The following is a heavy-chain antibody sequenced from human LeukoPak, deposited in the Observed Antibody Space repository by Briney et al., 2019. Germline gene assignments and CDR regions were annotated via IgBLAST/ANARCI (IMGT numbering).Heavy chain of an antibody. CDR2: ISYDGSNK. CDR3: ARHFCSSTSCSN. Sequence: PGGSLRLSCAASGFTFSSYAMHWVRQAPGKGLEWVAVISYDGSNKYYADSVKGRFTISRENSKNTLYLQMNSLRAEDTALYYCARHFCSSTSCSNWGQGTLVTVSS. CDR1: GFTFSSYA. J-gene: IGHJ4*02. V-gene: IGHV3-30*04. D-gene: IGHD2-2*01.